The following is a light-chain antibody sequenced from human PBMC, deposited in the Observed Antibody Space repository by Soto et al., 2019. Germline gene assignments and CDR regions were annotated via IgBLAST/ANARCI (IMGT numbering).Light chain of an antibody. V-gene: IGKV1-9*01. Sequence: DIQLTQSPSSLSTSVRDRVTITCRASQGTSSDLAWYQQEPANAPKLLIYAASTLQSGVPSRFSGSGSGTDFTLTISRLEPEDFAVYYCQQYMTSPMAFGGGTKVDIK. CDR3: QQYMTSPMA. J-gene: IGKJ4*02. CDR1: QGTSSD. CDR2: AAS.